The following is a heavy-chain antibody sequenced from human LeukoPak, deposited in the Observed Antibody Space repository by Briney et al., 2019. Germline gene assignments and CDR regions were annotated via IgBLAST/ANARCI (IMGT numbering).Heavy chain of an antibody. D-gene: IGHD3-10*01. J-gene: IGHJ4*02. CDR2: ISYDGSNK. CDR1: GFTFSSYA. V-gene: IGHV3-30-3*01. CDR3: AGTRVPGPYYFDY. Sequence: PGRSLRLSCAASGFTFSSYAMHWVRQAPGKGLEWVAVISYDGSNKYYADSVKGRFTISRDNSKNTLYLQMNSLRAEDTAVYYCAGTRVPGPYYFDYWGQGTLVTVSS.